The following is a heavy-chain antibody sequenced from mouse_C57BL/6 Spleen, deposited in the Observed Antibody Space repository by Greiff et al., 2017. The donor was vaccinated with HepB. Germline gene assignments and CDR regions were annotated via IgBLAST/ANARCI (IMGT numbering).Heavy chain of an antibody. CDR2: ISDGGSYT. J-gene: IGHJ3*01. CDR1: GFTFSSYA. CDR3: ARDYYDYDVLFAY. V-gene: IGHV5-4*01. D-gene: IGHD2-4*01. Sequence: EVQLVESGGGLVKPGGSLKLSCAASGFTFSSYAMSWVRQTPEKRLEWVATISDGGSYTYYPDNVKGRFTISRDNAKNNLYLQMSHLKSEDTAMYYCARDYYDYDVLFAYWGQGTLVTVSA.